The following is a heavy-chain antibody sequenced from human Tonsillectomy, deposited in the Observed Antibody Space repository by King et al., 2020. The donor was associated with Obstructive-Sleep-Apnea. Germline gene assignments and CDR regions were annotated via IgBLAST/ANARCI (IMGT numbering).Heavy chain of an antibody. CDR3: ARDQRDGDAYYYYVMDV. V-gene: IGHV3-21*01. D-gene: IGHD4-17*01. CDR2: IISSSSYI. J-gene: IGHJ6*02. Sequence: VQLVESGGGLVKPGGSLRLSCAASGFTFSSYSMNWVRQAPGKGLEWGSSIISSSSYIYYAGSVKGRFTNSRDNDKNSLYLQMNSLRAEDTAVYYCARDQRDGDAYYYYVMDVWGQGTTVTVSS. CDR1: GFTFSSYS.